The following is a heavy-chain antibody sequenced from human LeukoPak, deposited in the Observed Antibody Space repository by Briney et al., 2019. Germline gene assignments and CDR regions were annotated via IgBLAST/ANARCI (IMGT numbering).Heavy chain of an antibody. CDR3: ARGVPYYDSSGYYFG. CDR2: VYDIGST. D-gene: IGHD3-22*01. V-gene: IGHV4-59*11. CDR1: GGSIGSHY. J-gene: IGHJ4*02. Sequence: PSETLSLTCTVSGGSIGSHYWTWIRQTPGKGLEWIGYVYDIGSTKYNPSLKSRVTISVDTSKNQFSLRLSSVTAADTAVYYCARGVPYYDSSGYYFGWGQGTLVTVSS.